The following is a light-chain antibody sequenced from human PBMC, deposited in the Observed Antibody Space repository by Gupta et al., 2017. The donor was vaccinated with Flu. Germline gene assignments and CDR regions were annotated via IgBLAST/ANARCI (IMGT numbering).Light chain of an antibody. CDR2: YKSDSDK. Sequence: QAVLTQPSSLSASPGASASRTCTLRSDINLDTYRIYWYQQKPGSPPQFLLRYKSDSDKQQGSGVPSRFSGSKDASANAGILLISGLQSEDEADYYCMIWHGSAWVFGGGTKLTVL. CDR1: SDINLDTYR. J-gene: IGLJ3*02. V-gene: IGLV5-45*03. CDR3: MIWHGSAWV.